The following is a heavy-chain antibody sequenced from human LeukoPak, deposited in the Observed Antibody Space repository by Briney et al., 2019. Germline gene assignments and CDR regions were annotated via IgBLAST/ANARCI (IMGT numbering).Heavy chain of an antibody. D-gene: IGHD3-22*01. Sequence: ASVKVSCKASGYTFTSYDINWVRQATGQGLEWMGWISAYNGNTNYAQKLQGRVTMTTDTSTSTAYMELRSLRSDDTAVYYCARGVTMIVVDNWGQGTLVTVSS. CDR1: GYTFTSYD. V-gene: IGHV1-18*01. CDR3: ARGVTMIVVDN. CDR2: ISAYNGNT. J-gene: IGHJ4*02.